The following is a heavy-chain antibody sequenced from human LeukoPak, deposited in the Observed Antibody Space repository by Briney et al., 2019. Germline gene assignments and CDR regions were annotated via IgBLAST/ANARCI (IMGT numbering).Heavy chain of an antibody. CDR1: RFTFNNYW. J-gene: IGHJ4*02. CDR2: INQDGSDK. CDR3: ARDILTKQAYSGYDN. Sequence: GGSLRLSCAASRFTFNNYWMSWVRQAPGKGLEWVAYINQDGSDKYYVDSVKGRFTISRDNAKNSLYLQMNSLRDEDTAVYYCARDILTKQAYSGYDNWGQGTLVTVSS. V-gene: IGHV3-7*01. D-gene: IGHD5-12*01.